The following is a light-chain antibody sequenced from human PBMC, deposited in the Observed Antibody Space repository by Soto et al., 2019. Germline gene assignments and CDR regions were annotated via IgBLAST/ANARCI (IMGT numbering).Light chain of an antibody. Sequence: QAVVTQPPSASGTPGQRVPISCSGSRSNIGSNSVNWYQHLPGTAPKLLIYSDYQRPSGVPDRFSASKSGTSASLAISGLQSEDEGDYYCAAWDDSLNGHWVFGGGTKLTVL. CDR2: SDY. J-gene: IGLJ3*02. CDR1: RSNIGSNS. V-gene: IGLV1-44*01. CDR3: AAWDDSLNGHWV.